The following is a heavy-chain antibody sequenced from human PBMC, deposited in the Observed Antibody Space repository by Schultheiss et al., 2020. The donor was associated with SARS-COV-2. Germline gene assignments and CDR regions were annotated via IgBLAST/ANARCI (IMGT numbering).Heavy chain of an antibody. CDR3: ARGLLVPAATY. CDR1: GFTFSSYG. J-gene: IGHJ4*02. Sequence: GGSLRLSCAASGFTFSSYGMHWVRQAPGKGLEWVAVIWYDGSNKYYADPVKGRFTISRDNSKNTLYLQMNSLRAEDTAVYYCARGLLVPAATYWGQGTLVTVSS. CDR2: IWYDGSNK. V-gene: IGHV3-33*01. D-gene: IGHD2-2*01.